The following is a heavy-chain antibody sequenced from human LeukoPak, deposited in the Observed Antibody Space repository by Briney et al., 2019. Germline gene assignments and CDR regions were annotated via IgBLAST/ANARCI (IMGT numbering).Heavy chain of an antibody. V-gene: IGHV1-69*05. D-gene: IGHD6-6*01. J-gene: IGHJ5*02. CDR2: IIPIFGTA. Sequence: AASVKVSCKASGGTFSSYAISWVRQAPGQGLEWMGGIIPIFGTANYAQKFQGRVTITTDESTSTAYMELSSLRSEDTAVYYCARESIAARGWFDPWGQGTLVTVSS. CDR3: ARESIAARGWFDP. CDR1: GGTFSSYA.